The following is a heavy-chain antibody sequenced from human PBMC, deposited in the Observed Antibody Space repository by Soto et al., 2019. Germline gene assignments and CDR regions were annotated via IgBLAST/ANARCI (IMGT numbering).Heavy chain of an antibody. CDR1: GFTFSSYE. CDR2: ISSSGRTI. V-gene: IGHV3-48*03. D-gene: IGHD6-13*01. Sequence: EVQLVESGGGLVQPGGSLRLSCAASGFTFSSYEMNWVRQAPGKGLEWVTYISSSGRTIYYADSVKGRFTISRDNAKNARSPEMNSVRAEDTAVYYCAREQQLVFDAFAIGGQGTLVTVSS. J-gene: IGHJ3*02. CDR3: AREQQLVFDAFAI.